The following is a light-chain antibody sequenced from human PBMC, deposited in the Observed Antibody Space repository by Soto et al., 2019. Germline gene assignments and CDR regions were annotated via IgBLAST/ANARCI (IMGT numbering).Light chain of an antibody. Sequence: DIQMTQSPSTLSASVGAGVAITCRGSQSISSWLAWYQQKPGKAPKLLIYKASSLESGVPSRFSGSGSGTEFTLTISSLQPDDFATYYCQQYNSYSSFGQGTKVDIK. J-gene: IGKJ1*01. V-gene: IGKV1-5*03. CDR1: QSISSW. CDR2: KAS. CDR3: QQYNSYSS.